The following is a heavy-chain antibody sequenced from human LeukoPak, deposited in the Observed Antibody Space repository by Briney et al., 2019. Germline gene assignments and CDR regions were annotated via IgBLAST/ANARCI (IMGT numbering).Heavy chain of an antibody. CDR1: GFTFSSYA. Sequence: PGGSLRLSCAASGFTFSSYAMHWVRQAPGKGLEWVAVISYDGSNKYYADSVKGRFTISRDNSKNTLYLQTNSLRAEDTAVYYCASCYYYDSSGYYYGIDYWGQGTLVTVSS. J-gene: IGHJ4*02. D-gene: IGHD3-22*01. CDR3: ASCYYYDSSGYYYGIDY. V-gene: IGHV3-30-3*01. CDR2: ISYDGSNK.